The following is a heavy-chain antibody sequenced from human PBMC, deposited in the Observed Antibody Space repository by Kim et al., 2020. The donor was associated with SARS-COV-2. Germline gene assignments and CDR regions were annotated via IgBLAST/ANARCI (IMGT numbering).Heavy chain of an antibody. V-gene: IGHV1-46*01. D-gene: IGHD6-13*01. CDR3: AREVQSSSWYRYYYYGMDV. J-gene: IGHJ6*02. CDR2: INPSGGST. CDR1: GYTFTSYY. Sequence: ASVKVSCKASGYTFTSYYMHWVRQAPGQGLEWMGIINPSGGSTSYAQKFQGRVTMTRDTSTSTVYMELSSLRSEDTAVYYCAREVQSSSWYRYYYYGMDVWGQGTTVTVSS.